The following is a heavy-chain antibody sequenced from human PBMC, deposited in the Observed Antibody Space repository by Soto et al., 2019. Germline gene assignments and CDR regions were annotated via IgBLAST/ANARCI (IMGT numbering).Heavy chain of an antibody. Sequence: QVQLVQSGAEVKKPGASVKVSCTASGYTFTGYYIHWVRQAPGQGLEWMGWINPNSGDTKYAQKFQGRVTMTRDTSTAYMELSTLRSDDTAVYYCARSLSTIGARSDYWGQGTLVTVSS. CDR1: GYTFTGYY. CDR2: INPNSGDT. CDR3: ARSLSTIGARSDY. V-gene: IGHV1-2*02. J-gene: IGHJ4*02. D-gene: IGHD6-6*01.